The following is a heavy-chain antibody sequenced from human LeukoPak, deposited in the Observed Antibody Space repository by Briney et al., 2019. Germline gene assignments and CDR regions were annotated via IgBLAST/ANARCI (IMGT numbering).Heavy chain of an antibody. CDR3: AKSATTVTSNFDY. CDR1: GFTFSSHG. D-gene: IGHD4-17*01. J-gene: IGHJ4*02. CDR2: ISGSGGGT. Sequence: GGSLRLFCAASGFTFSSHGMSWVRQAPGKGLEWVSGISGSGGGTFYTDSVRGRFTISRDNSKNTVYLQMNSLRAEDTAVYYCAKSATTVTSNFDYWGQGTLVTVSS. V-gene: IGHV3-23*01.